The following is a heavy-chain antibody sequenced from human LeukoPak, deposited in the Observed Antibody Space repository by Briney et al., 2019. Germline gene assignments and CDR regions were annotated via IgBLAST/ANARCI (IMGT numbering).Heavy chain of an antibody. CDR3: ASTYYDFWSGYLPNFDY. J-gene: IGHJ4*02. CDR2: IYYSGST. V-gene: IGHV4-59*01. CDR1: GGSISSYY. Sequence: PSETLSLTCTVSGGSISSYYWSWIRQPPGKGLEWIGHIYYSGSTNYNPSLKSRVTISVDTSKNQFSLKLSSVTAADTAVYYCASTYYDFWSGYLPNFDYWGQGTLVTVSS. D-gene: IGHD3-3*01.